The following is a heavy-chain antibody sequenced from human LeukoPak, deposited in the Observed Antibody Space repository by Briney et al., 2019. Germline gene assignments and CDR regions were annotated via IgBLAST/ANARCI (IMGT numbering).Heavy chain of an antibody. Sequence: GGSLRLSCAASGFTFSSYWMHWVRQAPGKGLVWVSRIKTDGSTTSYADSVKDRFTISRDNSKNTLYLQMNSLRAEDTAVYYCAREKGDRGYFDYWGQGTLVTVSS. CDR2: IKTDGSTT. CDR1: GFTFSSYW. J-gene: IGHJ4*02. V-gene: IGHV3-74*01. CDR3: AREKGDRGYFDY. D-gene: IGHD3-16*01.